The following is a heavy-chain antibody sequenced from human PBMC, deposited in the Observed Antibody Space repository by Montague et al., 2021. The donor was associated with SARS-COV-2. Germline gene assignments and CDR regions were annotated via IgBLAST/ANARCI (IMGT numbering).Heavy chain of an antibody. D-gene: IGHD3-22*01. CDR3: ARGWFSPMLVVVIRGPFDY. V-gene: IGHV4-39*07. Sequence: SETLSLTCTVSGGSLISSSYYWGWIRQPPGKALEWIGTLYYSGTTYYNSSLKSRVTMSVDKSENQFSLRLSSVTAADTAVYYCARGWFSPMLVVVIRGPFDYWGQGALVTVSS. J-gene: IGHJ4*02. CDR1: GGSLISSSYY. CDR2: LYYSGTT.